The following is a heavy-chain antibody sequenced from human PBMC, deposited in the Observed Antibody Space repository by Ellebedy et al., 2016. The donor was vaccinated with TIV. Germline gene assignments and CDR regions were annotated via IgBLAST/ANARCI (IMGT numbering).Heavy chain of an antibody. D-gene: IGHD4-11*01. V-gene: IGHV3-7*01. CDR1: GFTFNSYA. CDR3: VRESYRNYTWGTTGFDS. Sequence: PGGSLRLSCAASGFTFNSYAMHWVRQAPGKGLEWVANINEDGSDRYYVDSVKGRFTISRDNAKSSLYLQMNSLRAEETAVYYCVRESYRNYTWGTTGFDSWGQGTLVTASS. CDR2: INEDGSDR. J-gene: IGHJ5*01.